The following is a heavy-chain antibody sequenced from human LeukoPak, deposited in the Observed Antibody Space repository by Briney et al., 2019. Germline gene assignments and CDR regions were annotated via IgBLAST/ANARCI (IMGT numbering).Heavy chain of an antibody. D-gene: IGHD3-3*01. CDR2: ISSSGSTI. CDR1: GFTFSDYY. J-gene: IGHJ4*02. CDR3: ARLQGRYYDFWNARGDY. Sequence: GGSLRLSCAASGFTFSDYYMSWIRQAPGKGLEWVSYISSSGSTIYYADSVKGRFTISRDNAKNSLYLQMNSLRAEDTAVYYCARLQGRYYDFWNARGDYWGQGTLVTVSS. V-gene: IGHV3-11*01.